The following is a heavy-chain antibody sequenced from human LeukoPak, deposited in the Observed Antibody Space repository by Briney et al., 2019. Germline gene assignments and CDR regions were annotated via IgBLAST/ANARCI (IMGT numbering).Heavy chain of an antibody. D-gene: IGHD1-7*01. CDR3: ARHFGTRGWPKSYFDY. J-gene: IGHJ4*02. Sequence: SETLSLTCTVSGGSISNYYWSWIRQPPGKGLGWIGYIYYSGITNYNPSLKSRVTISVDTSKNQFSLKLSSVTAADTAVYYCARHFGTRGWPKSYFDYWGQGTLVTVPS. V-gene: IGHV4-59*08. CDR1: GGSISNYY. CDR2: IYYSGIT.